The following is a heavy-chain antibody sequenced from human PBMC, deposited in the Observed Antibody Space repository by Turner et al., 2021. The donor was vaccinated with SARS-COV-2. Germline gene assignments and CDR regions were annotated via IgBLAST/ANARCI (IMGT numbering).Heavy chain of an antibody. CDR3: MRHDHYVSASINWFNS. J-gene: IGHJ5*01. CDR2: IYLRGST. Sequence: QLQLQESGPGLVRRSETLSLICTVSGDDISTSHDYWGWIRQPPGKGLEWIGSIYLRGSTCYNPSVKSRVTISVDTSKNDFSLQLSSVTAADTSVYYCMRHDHYVSASINWFNSWCQGTLVTVSS. CDR1: GDDISTSHDY. D-gene: IGHD3-10*01. V-gene: IGHV4-39*01.